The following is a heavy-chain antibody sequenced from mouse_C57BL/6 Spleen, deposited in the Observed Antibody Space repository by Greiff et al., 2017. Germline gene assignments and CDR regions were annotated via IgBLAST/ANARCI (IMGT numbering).Heavy chain of an antibody. CDR3: ARGRANWDVAY. CDR2: IYPGDGDT. CDR1: GYAFSSYW. D-gene: IGHD4-1*01. V-gene: IGHV1-80*01. J-gene: IGHJ2*01. Sequence: VQLQQSGAELVKPGASVKISCKASGYAFSSYWMNWVKQRPGKGLEWIGQIYPGDGDTNYNGKFKGKATLTADKSSSTAYMQLSSLTSEDSAVYFCARGRANWDVAYWGQGTTLTVSS.